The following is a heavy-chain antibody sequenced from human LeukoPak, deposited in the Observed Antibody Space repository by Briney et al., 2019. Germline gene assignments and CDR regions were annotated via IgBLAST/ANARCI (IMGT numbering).Heavy chain of an antibody. J-gene: IGHJ4*02. V-gene: IGHV3-23*01. Sequence: GGSLRLSCATSGFTFSSYAMSWVRQAPGKGLEWVSGIGASGGSTYYADSVKGRFTISRDNSKNTLYLQMNSLRTEDTAVYYCAKAEGYDPLTGLDYWGQGTLVTVSS. CDR3: AKAEGYDPLTGLDY. CDR1: GFTFSSYA. CDR2: IGASGGST. D-gene: IGHD3-9*01.